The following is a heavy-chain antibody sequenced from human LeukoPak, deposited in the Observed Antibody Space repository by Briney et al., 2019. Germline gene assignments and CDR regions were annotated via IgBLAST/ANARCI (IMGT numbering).Heavy chain of an antibody. V-gene: IGHV4-59*08. CDR2: MYNSGST. CDR1: GGSISGSY. J-gene: IGHJ3*02. Sequence: SETLSLTCTVSGGSISGSYWSWIRQPPGKGLEWIAYMYNSGSTNYNPSLKSRVTISIDTSKNQFSLKLSSVTAADTAVFYCARIADAFDIWGQGTMVTVSS. D-gene: IGHD2-21*01. CDR3: ARIADAFDI.